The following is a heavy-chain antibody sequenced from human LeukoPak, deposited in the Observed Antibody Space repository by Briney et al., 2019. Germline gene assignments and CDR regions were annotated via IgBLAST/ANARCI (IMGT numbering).Heavy chain of an antibody. Sequence: SETLSLTCTVSGGSISSSSYYWGWIRQPPGKGLEWIGSIYYSGSTYYNPSLKSRVTISVDTSKNQFSLKLSSVTAADTAVYYCARLPKAGVPPIDYWGQGTLVTVSS. CDR2: IYYSGST. J-gene: IGHJ4*02. CDR1: GGSISSSSYY. CDR3: ARLPKAGVPPIDY. D-gene: IGHD6-13*01. V-gene: IGHV4-39*01.